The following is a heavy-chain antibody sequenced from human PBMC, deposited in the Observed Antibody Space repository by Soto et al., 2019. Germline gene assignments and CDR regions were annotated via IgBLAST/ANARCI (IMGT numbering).Heavy chain of an antibody. V-gene: IGHV3-48*03. D-gene: IGHD6-13*01. CDR3: ARGGSSWIVDY. J-gene: IGHJ4*02. Sequence: GSLRLSCAASGFTFSSYEMNWVRQAPGKGLEWVSYISSSGSTIYYADSVKGRFTISRDNAKNSLYLQMNSLRAEDTAVYYCARGGSSWIVDYWGQGTLVTVSS. CDR1: GFTFSSYE. CDR2: ISSSGSTI.